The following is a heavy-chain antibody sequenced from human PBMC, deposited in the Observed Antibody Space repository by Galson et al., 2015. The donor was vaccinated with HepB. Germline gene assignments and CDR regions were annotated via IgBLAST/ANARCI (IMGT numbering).Heavy chain of an antibody. CDR2: IDPSDSYT. V-gene: IGHV5-10-1*01. CDR1: GYSFTNYW. Sequence: QSGAEVKKPGESLRISCKGSGYSFTNYWINWVRQMPGKGLEWMGRIDPSDSYTSYSPSFQGHVTISADKSISTAYLQWSSLKASDSAMYYCSGGGGDYYGMDVWGQGTTVTVSS. CDR3: SGGGGDYYGMDV. J-gene: IGHJ6*02. D-gene: IGHD3-16*01.